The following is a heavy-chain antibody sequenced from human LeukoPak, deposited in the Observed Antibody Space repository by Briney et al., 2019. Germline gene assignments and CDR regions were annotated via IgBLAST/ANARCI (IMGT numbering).Heavy chain of an antibody. CDR1: GFTFSSYA. J-gene: IGHJ6*02. CDR3: AEDSDGMDV. CDR2: ISGSGGST. V-gene: IGHV3-23*01. Sequence: EGSLRLSCAASGFTFSSYAMNWVRQVPGKGLEWVSTISGSGGSTYYADSVKGRFTISRDNSKNTLYLQMNSLRAEDTAVYYCAEDSDGMDVWGQGTLVTVSS.